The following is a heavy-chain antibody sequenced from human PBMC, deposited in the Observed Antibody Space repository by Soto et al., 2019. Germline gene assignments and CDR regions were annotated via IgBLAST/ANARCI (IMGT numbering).Heavy chain of an antibody. CDR3: ARDLSIFGVVTPLLGPGGRYYYYYGMDV. CDR1: GYTFTSYG. J-gene: IGHJ6*02. Sequence: QVQLVQSGAEVKKPGASVKVSCKASGYTFTSYGISWVRQAPGQGLEWMGWISAYNGNTNYAQKLQGRGTMTTDTSTSTAYMELRSLRSDDTAVYYCARDLSIFGVVTPLLGPGGRYYYYYGMDVWGQGTTVTVSS. V-gene: IGHV1-18*01. D-gene: IGHD3-3*01. CDR2: ISAYNGNT.